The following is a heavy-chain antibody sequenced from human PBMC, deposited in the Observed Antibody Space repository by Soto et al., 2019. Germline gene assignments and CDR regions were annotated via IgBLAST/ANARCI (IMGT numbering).Heavy chain of an antibody. Sequence: SETLSLTCTVSGGSISSYYWSWIRQPPGKGLEWIGYIYYSGSTNYNPSLKSRVTISVDTSKNQFSLKLSSVTAADTAVYYCARGLSPGGEAFDYWGQGTLVTVSS. V-gene: IGHV4-59*12. CDR2: IYYSGST. CDR1: GGSISSYY. CDR3: ARGLSPGGEAFDY. D-gene: IGHD2-21*01. J-gene: IGHJ4*02.